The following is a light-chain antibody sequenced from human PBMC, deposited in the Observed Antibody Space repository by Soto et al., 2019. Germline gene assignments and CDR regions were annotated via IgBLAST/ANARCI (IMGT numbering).Light chain of an antibody. Sequence: HSVLTQPASVSGSPRQSITVSCTGTSSDIGHYDYVSWYQQHPGKAPKLMIYHVTYRPSGVPDRFSGSKSGNTASLTISGLQAEDEADYYCCSYAGSYTHYVFGTGTKVTVL. V-gene: IGLV2-14*03. CDR3: CSYAGSYTHYV. J-gene: IGLJ1*01. CDR2: HVT. CDR1: SSDIGHYDY.